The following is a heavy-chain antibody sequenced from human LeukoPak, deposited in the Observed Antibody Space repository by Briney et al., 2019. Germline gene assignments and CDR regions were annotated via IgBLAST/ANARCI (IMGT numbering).Heavy chain of an antibody. Sequence: PGGSLRLSCAASGFTFSSYAMHWVRQAPGKGLEWVAVILYDGSNKYYADSVKGRFTISRDNSKNTLYLQMDSLRAEDTAVYYCARGGYGDYQLLFDPWGQGTLVTVSS. J-gene: IGHJ5*02. CDR2: ILYDGSNK. CDR1: GFTFSSYA. V-gene: IGHV3-30-3*01. CDR3: ARGGYGDYQLLFDP. D-gene: IGHD4-17*01.